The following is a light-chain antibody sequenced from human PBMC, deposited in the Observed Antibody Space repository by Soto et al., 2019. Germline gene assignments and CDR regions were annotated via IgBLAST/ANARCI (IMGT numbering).Light chain of an antibody. CDR1: QSIHTS. V-gene: IGKV3-11*01. CDR3: QQRNVWPPIT. CDR2: DST. Sequence: FLTQSPATLSLSPWEIATLACRASQSIHTSLAWYQQKSGKPPRLVIYDSTLRANGVPDRFGGSRSGTEFTLTINSLEPEDFAVYYCQQRNVWPPITFGQGTRLEIK. J-gene: IGKJ5*01.